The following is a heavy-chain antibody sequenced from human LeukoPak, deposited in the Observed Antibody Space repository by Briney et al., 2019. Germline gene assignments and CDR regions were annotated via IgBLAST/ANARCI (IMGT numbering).Heavy chain of an antibody. CDR3: ARTYGSGSYFADYYYYGMDV. J-gene: IGHJ6*02. CDR1: GGSISSCY. V-gene: IGHV4-59*01. CDR2: IYYSGST. D-gene: IGHD3-10*01. Sequence: SETLSLTCTVSGGSISSCYWSWIRQPPGKGLEWIGYIYYSGSTNYNPSLKSRVTISVDTSKNQFSLKLSSVTAADTAVYYCARTYGSGSYFADYYYYGMDVWGQGTMVTVSS.